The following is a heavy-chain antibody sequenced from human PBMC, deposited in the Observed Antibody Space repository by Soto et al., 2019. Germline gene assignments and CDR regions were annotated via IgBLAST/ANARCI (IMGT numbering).Heavy chain of an antibody. V-gene: IGHV3-23*01. J-gene: IGHJ4*02. CDR1: GFGFTFSTSA. Sequence: HPGGSLRLSCAASGFGFTFSTSAMSWVRQAPGKGLEWVSTFRESGGTTHYANSVKGRFTISRDTSKNMLYLQMNSLRAEDTAIYYCAKDSHWASISPTHDDRGQGSLVTGSS. CDR3: AKDSHWASISPTHDD. D-gene: IGHD6-6*01. CDR2: FRESGGTT.